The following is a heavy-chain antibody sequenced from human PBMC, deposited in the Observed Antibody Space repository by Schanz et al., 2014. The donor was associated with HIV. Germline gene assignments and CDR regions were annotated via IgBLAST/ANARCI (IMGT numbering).Heavy chain of an antibody. CDR2: IWYDGSNK. J-gene: IGHJ4*02. V-gene: IGHV3-33*06. CDR1: GFTFSTYG. CDR3: AKDLHILTGYFRY. D-gene: IGHD3-9*01. Sequence: QVQLVESGGRVVQPGRSLRLSCATSGFTFSTYGMHWVRQAPGKGLEWVAVIWYDGSNKYYADSVKGRFTISRDNSKNTLYLQMNSLRAEDTAVYYCAKDLHILTGYFRYWGQGTLVTVSS.